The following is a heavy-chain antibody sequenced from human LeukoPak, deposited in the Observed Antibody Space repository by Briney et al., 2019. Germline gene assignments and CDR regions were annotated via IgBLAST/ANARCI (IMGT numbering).Heavy chain of an antibody. CDR3: ARAPSSYESGSGYPNLGWLDP. CDR1: GGSISSGGYY. Sequence: SETLSLTCTVSGGSISSGGYYWSWIRQHPGKGLEWIGYIYYSGSTYYNPSLKSRVTISVDTSKNQFSLRMWPVTAADTAFYFCARAPSSYESGSGYPNLGWLDPWGQGALVTVSS. J-gene: IGHJ5*02. CDR2: IYYSGST. D-gene: IGHD5-12*01. V-gene: IGHV4-31*03.